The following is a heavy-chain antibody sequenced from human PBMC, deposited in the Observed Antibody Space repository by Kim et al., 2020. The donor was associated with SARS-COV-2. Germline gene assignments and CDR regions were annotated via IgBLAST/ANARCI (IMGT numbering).Heavy chain of an antibody. V-gene: IGHV1-3*01. D-gene: IGHD4-4*01. J-gene: IGHJ4*02. CDR3: ARDMDPTVYDY. CDR2: NK. Sequence: NKQYSQKFQGRVTITRDTSANTAYMELRRLTTKDTAIYYCARDMDPTVYDYWGQGTLVTVSS.